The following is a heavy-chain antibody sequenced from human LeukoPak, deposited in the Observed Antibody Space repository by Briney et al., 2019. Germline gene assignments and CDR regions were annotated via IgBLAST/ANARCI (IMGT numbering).Heavy chain of an antibody. CDR1: GFTFSSYE. Sequence: GGSLRLSCAASGFTFSSYEMNWVRQAPGKGLEWVSYISSSGSTIYYADSVKGRFTISRDNAKNSLYLQMNSLRAEDTAVYYCARLMYGQEYFGYWGQGTLVTVSS. CDR3: ARLMYGQEYFGY. CDR2: ISSSGSTI. D-gene: IGHD2-8*01. V-gene: IGHV3-48*03. J-gene: IGHJ4*02.